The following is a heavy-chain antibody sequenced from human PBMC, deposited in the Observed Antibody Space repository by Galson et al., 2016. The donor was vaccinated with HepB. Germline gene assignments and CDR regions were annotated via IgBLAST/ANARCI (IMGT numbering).Heavy chain of an antibody. CDR3: ARESSIAAAGVLDY. CDR2: IWYDGSNK. D-gene: IGHD6-13*01. Sequence: SLRLSCAASVFTFSSYGMHWVRQAPGKGLERVAVIWYDGSNKYYADSVKGRFTISGDNSKNTLYLQMNSLRAEDTAVYYCARESSIAAAGVLDYWGHGTLVTVSS. CDR1: VFTFSSYG. V-gene: IGHV3-33*01. J-gene: IGHJ4*01.